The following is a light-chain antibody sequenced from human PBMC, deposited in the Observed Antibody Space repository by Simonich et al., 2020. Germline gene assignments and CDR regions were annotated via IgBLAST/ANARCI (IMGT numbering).Light chain of an antibody. V-gene: IGKV4-1*01. CDR2: WAS. J-gene: IGKJ1*01. Sequence: DIVMTQSPDSLAVSLGKRATINCKSSQSVLYSSNNKNYLAWYQQKPGQPPKLLIYWASTRESGAPDRFSGSGSGTDFTLTISSLQAEDVAVYYCQQYYSTPLTFGQGTKVEIK. CDR1: QSVLYSSNNKNY. CDR3: QQYYSTPLT.